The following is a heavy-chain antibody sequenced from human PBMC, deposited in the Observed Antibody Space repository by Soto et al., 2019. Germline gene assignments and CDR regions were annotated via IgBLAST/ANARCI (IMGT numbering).Heavy chain of an antibody. CDR1: EYIFQNYA. CDR2: ITWSGGST. CDR3: ARDVTYKWNALGKSTVFFHX. J-gene: IGHJ4*02. D-gene: IGHD1-20*01. Sequence: PGGSLRLSCEASEYIFQNYAMSWVRQAPGEGLEWVSSITWSGGSTFYSEAVKGRFSISRENSKNTVSLQMKSLRAEDTGTYYCARDVTYKWNALGKSTVFFHXWGQGTMFTVSX. V-gene: IGHV3-23*01.